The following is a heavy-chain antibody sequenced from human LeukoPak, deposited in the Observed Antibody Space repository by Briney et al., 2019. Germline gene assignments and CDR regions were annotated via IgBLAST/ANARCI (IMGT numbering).Heavy chain of an antibody. CDR2: IRSKAYGGTT. CDR3: TRGRDEYYDILTGRYYFDY. V-gene: IGHV3-49*03. CDR1: GFTFSSYW. Sequence: GGSLRLSCAASGFTFSSYWMSWFRQAPGKGLEWVGFIRSKAYGGTTEYAASVKGRFTISRDDSKSIAYLQMNSLKTEDTAVYYCTRGRDEYYDILTGRYYFDYWGQGTLVTVSS. D-gene: IGHD3-9*01. J-gene: IGHJ4*02.